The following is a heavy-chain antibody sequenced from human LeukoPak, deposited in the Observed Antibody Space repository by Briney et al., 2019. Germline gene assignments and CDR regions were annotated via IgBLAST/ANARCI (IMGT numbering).Heavy chain of an antibody. CDR2: ISSSSSYI. CDR3: ARRTIESQRDY. D-gene: IGHD1-7*01. V-gene: IGHV3-21*01. CDR1: GFTFSSYS. J-gene: IGHJ4*02. Sequence: PGGSLRLSCAAAGFTFSSYSMNWVRQAPGKGLEWVSSISSSSSYIYYADSVKGRFTISRDNAKNSLYLQMNSLRAEDTAVYYCARRTIESQRDYWGQGTLVTVSS.